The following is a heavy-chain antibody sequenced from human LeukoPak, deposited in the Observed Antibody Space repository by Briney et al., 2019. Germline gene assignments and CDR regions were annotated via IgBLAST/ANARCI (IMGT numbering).Heavy chain of an antibody. CDR2: IYHSGST. Sequence: PSETLSLTCTVSGYSISSGYYWGWIRQPPGKGLEWIGSIYHSGSTYYNPSLKSRVTISVDTSKNQFSLKLSSVTAADTAVYYCARVGQLVLSHFDYWGQGTLVTVSS. D-gene: IGHD6-6*01. CDR1: GYSISSGYY. J-gene: IGHJ4*02. V-gene: IGHV4-38-2*02. CDR3: ARVGQLVLSHFDY.